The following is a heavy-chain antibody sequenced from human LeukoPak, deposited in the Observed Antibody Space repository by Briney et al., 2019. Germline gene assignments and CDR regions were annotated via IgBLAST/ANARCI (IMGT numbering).Heavy chain of an antibody. CDR1: GGSISSSKW. V-gene: IGHV4-4*02. Sequence: SGTLSLTCAVSGGSISSSKWWSWVRQSPGKGLEWIGEIYHSGTTHYNPSLKTRVTISVDTSKNQFSLQLNSLTAADTAMYYCAAGFDYWGQGTLVTVSS. CDR2: IYHSGTT. CDR3: AAGFDY. J-gene: IGHJ4*02.